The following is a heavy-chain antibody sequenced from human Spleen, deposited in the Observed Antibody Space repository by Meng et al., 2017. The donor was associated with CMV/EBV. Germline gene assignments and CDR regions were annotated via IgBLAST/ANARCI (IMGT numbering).Heavy chain of an antibody. J-gene: IGHJ5*02. CDR2: IYSSGST. CDR1: GGSFNGYF. Sequence: SETLSLTCAVYGGSFNGYFWSWIRQPPGKGLEWIGYIYSSGSTNYNPSLKSRVTISVDTSKNQFSLKVSSVTAADTAVYYCASTAGGYYDFWSGWFDPWGQGTLVTVSS. D-gene: IGHD3-3*01. V-gene: IGHV4-59*01. CDR3: ASTAGGYYDFWSGWFDP.